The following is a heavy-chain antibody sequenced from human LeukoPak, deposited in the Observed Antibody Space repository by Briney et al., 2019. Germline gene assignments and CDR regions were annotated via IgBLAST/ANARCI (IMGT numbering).Heavy chain of an antibody. V-gene: IGHV3-7*04. J-gene: IGHJ4*02. D-gene: IGHD3-10*02. CDR1: GFFFSNYW. CDR2: IKQDGSEK. Sequence: GGSLRLSCAASGFFFSNYWMDWVRQAPGKGLEWVANIKQDGSEKKCLDSVKGRFTISRDSGRKSVYLQMNSLTTDDTAFYFCAKELDTMFFDYWGQGALVTVSS. CDR3: AKELDTMFFDY.